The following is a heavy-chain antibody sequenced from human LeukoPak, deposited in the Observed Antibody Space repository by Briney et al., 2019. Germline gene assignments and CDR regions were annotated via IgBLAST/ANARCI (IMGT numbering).Heavy chain of an antibody. Sequence: NTSETLSLTCTVSGYSISSGYYWGWIRQPPGKGLEWIGSIYHSGSTNYNPSLKSRVTISVDTSKNQFSLKLSSVTAADTAVYYCARHGPVISVYFDYWGQGTLVTVSS. CDR3: ARHGPVISVYFDY. D-gene: IGHD2/OR15-2a*01. CDR1: GYSISSGYY. CDR2: IYHSGST. V-gene: IGHV4-38-2*02. J-gene: IGHJ4*02.